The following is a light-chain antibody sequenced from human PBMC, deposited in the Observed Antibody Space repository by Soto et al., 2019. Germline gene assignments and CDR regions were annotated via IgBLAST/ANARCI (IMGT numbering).Light chain of an antibody. CDR2: DVS. J-gene: IGLJ1*01. CDR1: SSDVGGYNY. V-gene: IGLV2-14*01. CDR3: TSYTSSGTYV. Sequence: QSALTQPASVSGSPGQSITISCTGTSSDVGGYNYVSWHQQHPGKAPKLTIYDVSSRPSGVSNRFSAPKSGNTASLTISGLQAEDEADYYCTSYTSSGTYVFGTGTKLTVL.